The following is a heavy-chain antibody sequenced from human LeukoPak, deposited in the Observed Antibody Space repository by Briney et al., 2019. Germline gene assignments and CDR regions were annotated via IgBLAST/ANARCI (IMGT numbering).Heavy chain of an antibody. CDR2: ISYSANT. Sequence: SDTLSLTCALFGFPISSGFSWASIRQSPGKGLDWIASISYSANTYYKPSLESRLFISADTSKNQFSVRLTSVTAADTAVYYCARVGAVPGIDPWGQGILVTVSS. D-gene: IGHD3-16*01. CDR3: ARVGAVPGIDP. CDR1: GFPISSGFS. J-gene: IGHJ5*02. V-gene: IGHV4-38-2*01.